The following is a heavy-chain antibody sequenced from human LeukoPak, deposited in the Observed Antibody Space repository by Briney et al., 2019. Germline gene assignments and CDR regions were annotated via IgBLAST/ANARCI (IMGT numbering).Heavy chain of an antibody. CDR2: INWNGGST. CDR1: GFTFNDYY. Sequence: GGSLRLSCEASGFTFNDYYMSWVRQAPGKGLEWVSGINWNGGSTGYADSVKGRFTISRDNAKNSLFLHMNSLRVEDTALYYCARDRVVVATTTPAYWYFDIWGRGTLVTVSS. D-gene: IGHD2-15*01. J-gene: IGHJ2*01. CDR3: ARDRVVVATTTPAYWYFDI. V-gene: IGHV3-20*04.